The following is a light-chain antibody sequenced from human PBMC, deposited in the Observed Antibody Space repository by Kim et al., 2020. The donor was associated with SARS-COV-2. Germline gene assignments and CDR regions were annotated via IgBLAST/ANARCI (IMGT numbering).Light chain of an antibody. CDR3: QAWDSSTYVV. CDR2: QDS. V-gene: IGLV3-1*01. Sequence: SYDLTQPPSVSVSPGQTASITCSGDKLGDKYACWYQQKPGQSPVLVIYQDSKRPSGIPERFSGSNSGNTATLTISGTQAMDEADYYCQAWDSSTYVVFGGGTQLTVL. CDR1: KLGDKY. J-gene: IGLJ2*01.